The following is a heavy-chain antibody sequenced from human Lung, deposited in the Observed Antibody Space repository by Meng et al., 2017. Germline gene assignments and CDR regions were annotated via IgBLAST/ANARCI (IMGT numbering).Heavy chain of an antibody. Sequence: QVPPQEWCPGLVKPSGTLSLTCAVSGGSISSDNWWSWVRQPPGKGLEWIGEIYHSGSTNYNPSLKSRITISVDKPKNQFSLTLSSVTAADTAVYYCTKNDFYCLGYWGQGTLVTVSS. V-gene: IGHV4-4*02. CDR2: IYHSGST. J-gene: IGHJ4*02. CDR3: TKNDFYCLGY. D-gene: IGHD2-21*01. CDR1: GGSISSDNW.